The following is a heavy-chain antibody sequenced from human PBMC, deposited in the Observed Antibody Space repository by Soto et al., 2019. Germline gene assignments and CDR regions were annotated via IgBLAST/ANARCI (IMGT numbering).Heavy chain of an antibody. Sequence: SETLSLTCTVSGGSISSSTYYWGWIRQPPGKGLEWIGSIYYSGSTYYNPSLKSRVTISVDTSKKQFSLKVSSVTAAYTVVYYCARLWPYYYYGMDVWGQGTTVTVSS. CDR1: GGSISSSTYY. D-gene: IGHD2-21*01. V-gene: IGHV4-39*01. CDR3: ARLWPYYYYGMDV. J-gene: IGHJ6*02. CDR2: IYYSGST.